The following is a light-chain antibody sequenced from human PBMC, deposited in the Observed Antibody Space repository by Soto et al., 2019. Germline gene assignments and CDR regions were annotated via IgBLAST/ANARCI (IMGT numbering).Light chain of an antibody. Sequence: DIQMTQSPSSLSASVGDRVTITCRARQGISNYLAWYQQKPGKVPKLLIYGASTLQSGVPSRFSGSGSGTDFTLTISSLQPEDVETYYYQKYDTAPWTFGQVTKVEIK. V-gene: IGKV1-27*01. CDR3: QKYDTAPWT. CDR2: GAS. J-gene: IGKJ1*01. CDR1: QGISNY.